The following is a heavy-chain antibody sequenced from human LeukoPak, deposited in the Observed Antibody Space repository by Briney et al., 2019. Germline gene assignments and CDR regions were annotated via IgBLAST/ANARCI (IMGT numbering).Heavy chain of an antibody. J-gene: IGHJ6*03. Sequence: ASVNVSCKASGYTFTSYDINWVRQATGQGLEWMGWMNPNSGNTGYAQNFQGRVTMTRNTSISTAYMELSSLRSEDTAVYYCARGRKYQLLYVTPYYYYMDVWGKGTTVTVSS. CDR3: ARGRKYQLLYVTPYYYYMDV. CDR2: MNPNSGNT. V-gene: IGHV1-8*01. CDR1: GYTFTSYD. D-gene: IGHD2-2*02.